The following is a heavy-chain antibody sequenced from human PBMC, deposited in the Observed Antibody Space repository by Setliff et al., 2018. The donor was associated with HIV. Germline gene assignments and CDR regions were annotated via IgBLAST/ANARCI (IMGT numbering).Heavy chain of an antibody. J-gene: IGHJ3*02. D-gene: IGHD1-26*01. Sequence: SETLSLTCAVSGYSISSGYYWGWIRQPPGKGLEWIGSIYHSGSTSYNPSLKSRVTISLDTSKNQFSLRLSSGTAADTAVYYCARQYADPESGILDAFDIWGQGTMVTVSS. V-gene: IGHV4-38-2*01. CDR3: ARQYADPESGILDAFDI. CDR1: GYSISSGYY. CDR2: IYHSGST.